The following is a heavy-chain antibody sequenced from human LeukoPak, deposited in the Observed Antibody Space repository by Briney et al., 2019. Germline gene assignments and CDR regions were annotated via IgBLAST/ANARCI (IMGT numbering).Heavy chain of an antibody. Sequence: GGSLRLSCAASGFTFDDYAMHWVRQAPGKGLEWVSGISWNSGSIGCADSVKGRFTISRDNAKNSLYLQMNSLRAEDTALYYCAKAVGATTAYFDYWGQGTLVTVSS. CDR1: GFTFDDYA. CDR3: AKAVGATTAYFDY. D-gene: IGHD1-26*01. V-gene: IGHV3-9*01. J-gene: IGHJ4*02. CDR2: ISWNSGSI.